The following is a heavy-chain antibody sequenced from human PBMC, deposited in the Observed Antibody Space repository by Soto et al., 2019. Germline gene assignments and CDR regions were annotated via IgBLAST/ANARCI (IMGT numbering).Heavy chain of an antibody. J-gene: IGHJ4*02. Sequence: QVQLVESGGGVVQPGRSLRLSCAASGFTFSSYGMHWVRQAPGKGLEWVAVIWYDGSNKYYADSVKGRFTISRDNAKNTLYLQMNSLRAEDTAVYYCARENYGSGSFDYWGQVTLVTVSS. CDR3: ARENYGSGSFDY. CDR1: GFTFSSYG. CDR2: IWYDGSNK. D-gene: IGHD3-10*01. V-gene: IGHV3-33*01.